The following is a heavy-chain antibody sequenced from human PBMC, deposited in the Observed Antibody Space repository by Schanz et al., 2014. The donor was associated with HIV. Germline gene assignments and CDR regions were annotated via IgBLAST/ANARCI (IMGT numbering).Heavy chain of an antibody. CDR3: ARSSGWGGWSTWDGLDV. J-gene: IGHJ6*02. D-gene: IGHD6-19*01. Sequence: QAQLVQSGAEVKKPGASVKASCKASGYSFTGYYIHWVRQAPGQGLEWMGWLNTNIGATDYAPKFQGRVTLTGDTSTGTAYMEMRRLRSGDTAVYYCARSSGWGGWSTWDGLDVWGQGTTVTVS. CDR1: GYSFTGYY. V-gene: IGHV1-2*02. CDR2: LNTNIGAT.